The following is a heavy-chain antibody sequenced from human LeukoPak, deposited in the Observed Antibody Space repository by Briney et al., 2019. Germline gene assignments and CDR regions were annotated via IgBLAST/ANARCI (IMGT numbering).Heavy chain of an antibody. CDR3: AKGGAAAGTGYFDY. CDR2: ISYDGSNK. J-gene: IGHJ4*02. CDR1: GFTFGSYG. D-gene: IGHD6-13*01. V-gene: IGHV3-30*18. Sequence: GRSLRLSCAASGFTFGSYGMHWVRQAPGKGLEWVAVISYDGSNKYYADSVKGRFTISRDNSKNTLYLQMNSLRAEDTAVYYCAKGGAAAGTGYFDYWGQGTLVTVSS.